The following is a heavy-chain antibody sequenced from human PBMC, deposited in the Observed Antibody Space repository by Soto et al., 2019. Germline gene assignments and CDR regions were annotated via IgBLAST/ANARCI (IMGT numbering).Heavy chain of an antibody. J-gene: IGHJ4*02. CDR2: INHSGST. CDR3: ARAVVVTAIGLDY. D-gene: IGHD2-21*02. Sequence: PSETLSLTCAVYGGSFRGDYWSWIRQPPGKGLEWIGEINHSGSTNYNPSLKSRVTISVDTSKNQFSLKLSSVTAADTAVYYCARAVVVTAIGLDYWGQGTLVTVSS. CDR1: GGSFRGDY. V-gene: IGHV4-34*01.